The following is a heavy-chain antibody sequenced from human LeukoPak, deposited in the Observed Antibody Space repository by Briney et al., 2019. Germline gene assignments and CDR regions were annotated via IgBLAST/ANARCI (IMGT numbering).Heavy chain of an antibody. J-gene: IGHJ5*02. CDR1: GGSISSYY. CDR2: IYTSGST. D-gene: IGHD6-6*01. Sequence: SETLSLTCTVSGGSISSYYWSWIRQPPGKGLEWIGYIYTSGSTNYNPSLKSRVTISVDTSKNQFSLKLSSVTAADTAVYCCARQYSSPGGFDPWGQGTLVTVSS. V-gene: IGHV4-4*09. CDR3: ARQYSSPGGFDP.